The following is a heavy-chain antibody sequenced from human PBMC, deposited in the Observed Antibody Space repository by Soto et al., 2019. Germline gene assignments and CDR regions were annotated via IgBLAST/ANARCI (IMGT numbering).Heavy chain of an antibody. CDR2: INPHGGST. Sequence: ASVKVSCKAPGDTFTSYYLNWVRQAPGQGLEWMGVINPHGGSTKYAQKFQGRITMTRDTSRSTVYMELSSLRSDDTAIYYCARSSGGNFGIVIEGSNWFDPWGQGTLVTVSS. V-gene: IGHV1-46*01. D-gene: IGHD3-3*01. CDR3: ARSSGGNFGIVIEGSNWFDP. J-gene: IGHJ5*02. CDR1: GDTFTSYY.